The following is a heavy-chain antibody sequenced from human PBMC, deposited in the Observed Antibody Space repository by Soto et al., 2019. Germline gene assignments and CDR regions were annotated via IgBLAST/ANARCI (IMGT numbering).Heavy chain of an antibody. D-gene: IGHD2-15*01. Sequence: GGSLRLSCAASGFTFSIYAMNWVRQAPGKGLEWVSAISGNGGSAYYADSVKGRFTFSRDNSKNTLFLQMNSLRDEDTAVYYCAKGGFCSGATCYVDYWGQGTLVTVSS. CDR3: AKGGFCSGATCYVDY. J-gene: IGHJ4*02. CDR2: ISGNGGSA. CDR1: GFTFSIYA. V-gene: IGHV3-23*01.